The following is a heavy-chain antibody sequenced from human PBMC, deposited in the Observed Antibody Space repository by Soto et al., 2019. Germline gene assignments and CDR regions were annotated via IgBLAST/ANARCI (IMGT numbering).Heavy chain of an antibody. J-gene: IGHJ6*01. V-gene: IGHV3-15*01. CDR2: IKSKTDGGTT. D-gene: IGHD3-3*01. Sequence: EVQLVESGGGLVKPGGSLRLSCAASGFTFSNAWMSWVRQAPGKGLEWVGRIKSKTDGGTTDYAAPVKGRFTISRDDSKNTLYLQMNSLKTEVTAVYYCTTKLEWLGYYYYGMDVLGQGTTVTVSS. CDR1: GFTFSNAW. CDR3: TTKLEWLGYYYYGMDV.